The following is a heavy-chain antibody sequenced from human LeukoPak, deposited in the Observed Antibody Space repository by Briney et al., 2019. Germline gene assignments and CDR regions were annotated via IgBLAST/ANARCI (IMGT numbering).Heavy chain of an antibody. Sequence: GGSLRLSCAASGFTFSSYAMSWVRQAPGKGLEWVSAISGSGGSTYYADSVKGRFTISRDNSKNTLYLQMNSLRAEDTAVYYCARVAKYYYGSETYYFFEHWGQGTPVTASS. CDR3: ARVAKYYYGSETYYFFEH. CDR2: ISGSGGST. V-gene: IGHV3-23*01. J-gene: IGHJ4*02. D-gene: IGHD3-10*01. CDR1: GFTFSSYA.